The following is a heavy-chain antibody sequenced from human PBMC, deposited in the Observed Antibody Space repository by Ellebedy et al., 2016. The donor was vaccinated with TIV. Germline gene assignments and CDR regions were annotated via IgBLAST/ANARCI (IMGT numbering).Heavy chain of an antibody. D-gene: IGHD3-3*01. CDR3: ARVSVGYYDFWSGYYRLDNYDGMDV. J-gene: IGHJ6*02. V-gene: IGHV1-18*01. CDR2: ISAYNGNT. CDR1: GYNFLNYG. Sequence: ASVKVSCKASGYNFLNYGISWVRQAPGQGLEWMGWISAYNGNTNYAQKLQGRVTMTTDTSTSTAYMELRSLRSDDTAVYYCARVSVGYYDFWSGYYRLDNYDGMDVWGQGTTVTVSS.